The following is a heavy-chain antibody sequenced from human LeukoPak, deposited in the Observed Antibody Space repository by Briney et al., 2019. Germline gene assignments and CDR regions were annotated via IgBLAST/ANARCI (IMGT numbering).Heavy chain of an antibody. CDR1: GGTFSSYA. Sequence: GASVKVSCKASGGTFSSYAISWVRQAPGQGLEWMGRIIPILGIANYAQKFQGRVTITADKSTSTAYMELSSLRSEDTAVYYCAREGPRSSSWYAWGQGTLVTVSS. J-gene: IGHJ4*02. CDR2: IIPILGIA. V-gene: IGHV1-69*04. CDR3: AREGPRSSSWYA. D-gene: IGHD6-13*01.